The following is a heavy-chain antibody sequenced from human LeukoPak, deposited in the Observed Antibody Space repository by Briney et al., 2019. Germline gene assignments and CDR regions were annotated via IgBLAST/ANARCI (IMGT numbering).Heavy chain of an antibody. Sequence: ASVNVSCKASGGTLSSYAISWVRQATGQGREWMGGIIPIFGRANNAQKFQGRVTITTDESTSTAYMELSSLRSEDTAVYYCARVCSSTSCYLAGMDVWGKGNTVTVSS. CDR3: ARVCSSTSCYLAGMDV. J-gene: IGHJ6*04. D-gene: IGHD2-2*01. V-gene: IGHV1-69*05. CDR1: GGTLSSYA. CDR2: IIPIFGRA.